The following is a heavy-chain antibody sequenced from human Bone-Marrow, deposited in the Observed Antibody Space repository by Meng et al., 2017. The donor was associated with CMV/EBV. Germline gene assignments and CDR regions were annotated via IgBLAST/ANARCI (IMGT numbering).Heavy chain of an antibody. V-gene: IGHV3-66*02. CDR3: ARDRAYDVWRSQDASDI. D-gene: IGHD3-3*01. CDR1: GFTFDDYG. Sequence: GGSLRLSCAASGFTFDDYGMTWVRQPPGKGLEWVSLIYGGGSTCYADSVKGRFTISRDNSKNTLYLQMSGLRVEETAVYYCARDRAYDVWRSQDASDIWGQGTLVTVSS. J-gene: IGHJ3*02. CDR2: IYGGGST.